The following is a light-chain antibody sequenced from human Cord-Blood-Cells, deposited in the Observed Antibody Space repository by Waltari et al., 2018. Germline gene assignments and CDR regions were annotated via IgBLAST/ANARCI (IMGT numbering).Light chain of an antibody. CDR2: AAS. Sequence: DIQMTQSPSSLSESVGDRVTITCRASQSISSYLNWYQQKPGKAPKPLIYAASSLQSGVPSRFRGNGSGTEFTLTISNLQPEDFATYFCQQSYSTPWTFGQVTKVEIK. V-gene: IGKV1-39*01. CDR3: QQSYSTPWT. CDR1: QSISSY. J-gene: IGKJ1*01.